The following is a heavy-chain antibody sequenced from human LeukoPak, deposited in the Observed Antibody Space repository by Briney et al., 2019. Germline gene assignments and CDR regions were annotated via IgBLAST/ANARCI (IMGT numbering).Heavy chain of an antibody. CDR3: AREADCSGGSCYSETNWFDP. Sequence: PGGSLRLSCAASGFTFGSYSMNWVRQAPGKGLEWVSSISSSSSYIYYADSVKGRFTISRDNAKNSLYLQMNSLRAEDTAVYYCAREADCSGGSCYSETNWFDPWGQGTLVTVSS. J-gene: IGHJ5*02. D-gene: IGHD2-15*01. V-gene: IGHV3-21*01. CDR2: ISSSSSYI. CDR1: GFTFGSYS.